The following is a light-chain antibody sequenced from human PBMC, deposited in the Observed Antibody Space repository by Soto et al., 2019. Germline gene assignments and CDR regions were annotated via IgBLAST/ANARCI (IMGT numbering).Light chain of an antibody. Sequence: DIQMTQSPSTLSASVGDRVTITCRASQSISSWLAWYQQKPGKAPKLLIYDASSLEIGVPSRFSGSGSGTEFTLTISSLQPDDFATYYCQQSYSTPYTFGQGTKLEIK. CDR2: DAS. V-gene: IGKV1-5*01. J-gene: IGKJ2*01. CDR1: QSISSW. CDR3: QQSYSTPYT.